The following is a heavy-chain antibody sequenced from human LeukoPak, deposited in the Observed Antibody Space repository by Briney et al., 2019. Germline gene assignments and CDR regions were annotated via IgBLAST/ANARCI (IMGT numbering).Heavy chain of an antibody. CDR1: GGSFSGYY. V-gene: IGHV4-34*01. D-gene: IGHD3-10*01. CDR2: INHSGST. CDR3: ARVRGYYYYGMDV. J-gene: IGHJ6*02. Sequence: SETQSLTCAVYGGSFSGYYWSWIRQPPGKGLEWIGEINHSGSTNYNPSLKSRVTISVDTSKNQFSLKLSSVTAADTAVYCCARVRGYYYYGMDVWGQGTTVTVSS.